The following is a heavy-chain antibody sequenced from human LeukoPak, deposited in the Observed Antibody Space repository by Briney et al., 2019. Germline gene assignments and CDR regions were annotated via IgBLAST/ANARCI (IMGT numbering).Heavy chain of an antibody. V-gene: IGHV3-7*01. J-gene: IGHJ6*03. Sequence: GGSLRLSCAASGFSFTTYWMGWVRQAPGKGLEWVANINQDESSQYYVDSVKGRFTISRDNAKNSLYLQMNSLRAEDTAVYYCARDQTKWEPLRRRDYYYMDVWGKGTTVTVSS. CDR3: ARDQTKWEPLRRRDYYYMDV. CDR2: INQDESSQ. D-gene: IGHD1-26*01. CDR1: GFSFTTYW.